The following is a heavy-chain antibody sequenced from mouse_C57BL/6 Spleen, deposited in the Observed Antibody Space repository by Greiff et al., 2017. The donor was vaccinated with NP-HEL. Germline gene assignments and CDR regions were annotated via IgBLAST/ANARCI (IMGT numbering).Heavy chain of an antibody. CDR1: GFTFSSYA. CDR2: ISSGGDYI. Sequence: EVQLVESGEGLVKPGGSLKLSCAASGFTFSSYAMSWVPQTPEKRLEWVAYISSGGDYIYYADTVKGRFTISRDNARNTLYLQMSSLKSEDTAMYYCTRGSYDGSLDYWGQGTTLTVSS. D-gene: IGHD2-3*01. V-gene: IGHV5-9-1*02. J-gene: IGHJ2*01. CDR3: TRGSYDGSLDY.